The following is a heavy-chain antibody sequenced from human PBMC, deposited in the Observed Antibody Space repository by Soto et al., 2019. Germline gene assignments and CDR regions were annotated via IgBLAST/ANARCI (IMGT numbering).Heavy chain of an antibody. CDR3: AKTTVEATKPNYFDY. Sequence: GGSLRLSCAASGFTFSSHAMGWLRQAPGTGPEWVAFVDGSGGDTSYADSVKGRFTISRDNSKNTLYLQMNSLRAEDTAVYYCAKTTVEATKPNYFDYWSQGNLVTVSS. J-gene: IGHJ4*02. V-gene: IGHV3-23*01. D-gene: IGHD1-26*01. CDR2: VDGSGGDT. CDR1: GFTFSSHA.